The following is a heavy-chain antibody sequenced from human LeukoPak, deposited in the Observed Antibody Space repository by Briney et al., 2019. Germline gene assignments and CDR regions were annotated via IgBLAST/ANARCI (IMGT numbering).Heavy chain of an antibody. Sequence: GRSLRLSCAASGFTFSSYGRHWVRQAPGKGLEWVAVIWYDGSNKYYADSVKGRFTISRDNSKNTLYLQMNSLRAEDTAVYYCARGLGIAAAGVDYWGQGTLVTVSS. D-gene: IGHD6-13*01. CDR2: IWYDGSNK. V-gene: IGHV3-33*01. J-gene: IGHJ4*02. CDR3: ARGLGIAAAGVDY. CDR1: GFTFSSYG.